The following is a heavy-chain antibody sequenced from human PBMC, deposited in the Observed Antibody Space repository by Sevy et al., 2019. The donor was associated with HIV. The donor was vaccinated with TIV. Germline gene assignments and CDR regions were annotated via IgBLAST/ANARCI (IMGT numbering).Heavy chain of an antibody. D-gene: IGHD6-19*01. Sequence: GGSLRLSCAASGFTFSSYSMNWVRQAPGKGLEWVSYISSSSSTIYYADSVKGRFTISRDNAKNSRYLQMNSLRDEDTAVYYCARDGGWLPYDAFDIWGQGTMVTVSS. J-gene: IGHJ3*02. CDR1: GFTFSSYS. CDR2: ISSSSSTI. V-gene: IGHV3-48*02. CDR3: ARDGGWLPYDAFDI.